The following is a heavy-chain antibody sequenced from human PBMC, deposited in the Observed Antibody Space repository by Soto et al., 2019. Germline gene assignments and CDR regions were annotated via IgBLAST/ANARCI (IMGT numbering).Heavy chain of an antibody. D-gene: IGHD3-16*01. CDR2: ISGSGGRS. V-gene: IGHV3-23*01. Sequence: EVQLLDSGGGLVQPGGSLRLSCAASGFTFSNYAMTWVRQGPGKGLEWVSGISGSGGRSYYADSVKGRFTISRDNSKSPLYLQMSSLRAEDTAVYYCAKAYFVWSSEQPYYFDYWSQGTLVTVSS. J-gene: IGHJ4*02. CDR3: AKAYFVWSSEQPYYFDY. CDR1: GFTFSNYA.